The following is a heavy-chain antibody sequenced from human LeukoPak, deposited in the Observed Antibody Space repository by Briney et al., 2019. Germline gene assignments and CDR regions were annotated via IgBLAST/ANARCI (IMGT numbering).Heavy chain of an antibody. D-gene: IGHD6-19*01. CDR3: ARHPSLPGYSSGLPSLQYFDY. Sequence: PGGSLRLSCAASGFTFSSYEMNWARQAPGKGLEWVSYISSSGSTINYADSVKVRFTISRDNAKNSLYLQMNSLRAEDTAVYYCARHPSLPGYSSGLPSLQYFDYWGQGTLVTVSS. CDR1: GFTFSSYE. CDR2: ISSSGSTI. J-gene: IGHJ4*02. V-gene: IGHV3-48*03.